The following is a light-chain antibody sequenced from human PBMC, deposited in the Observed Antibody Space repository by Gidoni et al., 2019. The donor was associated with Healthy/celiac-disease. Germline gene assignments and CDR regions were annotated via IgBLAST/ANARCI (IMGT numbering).Light chain of an antibody. Sequence: EIVLTQSPGTLSLSPGERATLSCRASQSVSSSYLAWYQQKPGQAPRLLIYGASSRATGIPDRFSGSWSGTDFTLTISLLAPEDFAVYYCQQYGSSPLTFGGGTKVEIK. J-gene: IGKJ4*01. CDR3: QQYGSSPLT. V-gene: IGKV3-20*01. CDR2: GAS. CDR1: QSVSSSY.